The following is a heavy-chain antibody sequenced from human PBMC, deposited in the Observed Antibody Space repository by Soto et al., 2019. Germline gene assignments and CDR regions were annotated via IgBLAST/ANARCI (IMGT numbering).Heavy chain of an antibody. CDR2: MNPNSGNT. CDR1: GYTFTSYD. J-gene: IGHJ4*02. V-gene: IGHV1-8*01. Sequence: QVQLVQSGAEVKKPGASVKVSCKASGYTFTSYDINWVRQATGQGLEWMGWMNPNSGNTGYAQKFQGRVTXXRXXSISTAYMELSSLRSEDTAVYYCAREPSSSWRFDYWGQGTLVTVSS. D-gene: IGHD6-13*01. CDR3: AREPSSSWRFDY.